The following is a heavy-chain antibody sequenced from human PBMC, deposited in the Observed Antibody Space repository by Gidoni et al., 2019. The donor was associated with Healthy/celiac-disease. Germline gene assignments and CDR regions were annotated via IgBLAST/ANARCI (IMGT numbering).Heavy chain of an antibody. CDR2: IYHSGIT. CDR3: ARVDCSGGSCYLHYGMDV. D-gene: IGHD2-15*01. Sequence: QVQLQESGPGLVKPSGTLSLTCAVSGGSISSRNWWRWVRQPPGKGLEWIGEIYHSGITNYNPSLKSRVTISVDKSKNQFSLKLSSVTAADTAVYYCARVDCSGGSCYLHYGMDVWGQGTTVTVSS. CDR1: GGSISSRNW. J-gene: IGHJ6*02. V-gene: IGHV4-4*02.